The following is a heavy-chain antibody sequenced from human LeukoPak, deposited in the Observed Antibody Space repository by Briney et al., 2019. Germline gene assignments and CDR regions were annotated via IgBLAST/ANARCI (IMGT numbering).Heavy chain of an antibody. CDR3: AKTLVMTAYYYYGMDV. V-gene: IGHV3-23*01. D-gene: IGHD2/OR15-2a*01. Sequence: GGSLRRSCAVSGFTFSSYAMSWVRQAPGKGLEWVSTISGSGGSPYYADSVKGRFTISRDNSKNTLYLQMNSLRAEDTAVYYCAKTLVMTAYYYYGMDVWGQGTTVTVSS. CDR2: ISGSGGSP. J-gene: IGHJ6*02. CDR1: GFTFSSYA.